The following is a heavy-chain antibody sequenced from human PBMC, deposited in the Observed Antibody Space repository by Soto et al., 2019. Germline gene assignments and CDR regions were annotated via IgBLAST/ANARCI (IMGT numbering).Heavy chain of an antibody. CDR2: MYDGGSS. D-gene: IGHD2-2*01. V-gene: IGHV4-59*08. CDR3: ARLEVGLWYFDL. Sequence: QVLLQESGPGLLKPSETLSLTCTVSGASIRSNYWSWVRQPPGEGLEWIGDMYDGGSSNYNPSLESRVTLSMDTPDNHSSRKLTSVTAADTAVYFCARLEVGLWYFDLWGRGTLVTVS. J-gene: IGHJ2*01. CDR1: GASIRSNY.